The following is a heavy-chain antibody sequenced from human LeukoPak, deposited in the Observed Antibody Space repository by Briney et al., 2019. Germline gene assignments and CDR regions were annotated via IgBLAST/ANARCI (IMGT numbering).Heavy chain of an antibody. Sequence: GGSLRLSCSASGFTFKSYAMHWVRQAPGKGLEYVSSINTNGANTYYADSVKGRFTISRDNSKNTLYLQMNSLSAEDTAIYYCARGLGSSTSRHTFDIWGQGTMVTVSS. CDR3: ARGLGSSTSRHTFDI. CDR2: INTNGANT. J-gene: IGHJ3*02. CDR1: GFTFKSYA. V-gene: IGHV3-64*04. D-gene: IGHD2-2*01.